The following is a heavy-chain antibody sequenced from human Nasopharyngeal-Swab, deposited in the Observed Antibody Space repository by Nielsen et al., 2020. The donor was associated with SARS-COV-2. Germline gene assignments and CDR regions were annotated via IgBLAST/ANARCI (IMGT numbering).Heavy chain of an antibody. CDR3: AGEGGDSSSYYFDY. Sequence: GGSLRLSCAASGFTFSSYSMNWVRQAPGKGLEWVSSISSSSSYIYYADSVKGRFTISRDNAKNSLYLQMNSLRAEDTAVYYCAGEGGDSSSYYFDYWGQGTLVTVSS. V-gene: IGHV3-21*01. J-gene: IGHJ4*02. CDR1: GFTFSSYS. CDR2: ISSSSSYI. D-gene: IGHD6-6*01.